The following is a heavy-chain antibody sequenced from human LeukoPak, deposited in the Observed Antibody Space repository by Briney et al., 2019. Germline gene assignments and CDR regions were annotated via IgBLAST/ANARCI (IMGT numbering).Heavy chain of an antibody. J-gene: IGHJ6*03. CDR3: ARQLYVSGSYYAPMDV. D-gene: IGHD3-10*01. Sequence: PSETLSLTCTVSGGSINSYYWSWIRQPPGKGLQWIGCIHYSGSTNYNPSLKSRVTISIDTSKNQFSLKLTSVTAADTAVYFCARQLYVSGSYYAPMDVWGKGTTVMISS. V-gene: IGHV4-59*08. CDR1: GGSINSYY. CDR2: IHYSGST.